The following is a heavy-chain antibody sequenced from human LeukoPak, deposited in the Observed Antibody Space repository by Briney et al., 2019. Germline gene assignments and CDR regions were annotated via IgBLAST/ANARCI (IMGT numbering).Heavy chain of an antibody. CDR1: GYTFTSYG. CDR3: ARDLRYCSSTGCYTRPSY. CDR2: ISAYNGNT. Sequence: ASVKVSCKASGYTFTSYGISWVRQAPGQGLEWMGWISAYNGNTNYAQKLQGRVTMTTDTSTSTAYMELRSLRSDDTAVYYCARDLRYCSSTGCYTRPSYWGQGTLVTVSS. V-gene: IGHV1-18*01. J-gene: IGHJ4*02. D-gene: IGHD2-2*02.